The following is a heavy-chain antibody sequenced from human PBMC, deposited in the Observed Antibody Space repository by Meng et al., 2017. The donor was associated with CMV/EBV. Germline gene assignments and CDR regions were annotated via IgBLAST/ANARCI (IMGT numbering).Heavy chain of an antibody. CDR3: ARDPLFGFDP. Sequence: ASVKVSCKASGYTFTDYDVNWVRQAAGQGLEWMGWINPNSGGTNYAQKFQGRVTMTRDTSISTAYMELSRLRSDDTAVYYCARDPLFGFDPWGQGTLVTVS. CDR2: INPNSGGT. D-gene: IGHD2-21*01. V-gene: IGHV1-2*02. CDR1: GYTFTDYD. J-gene: IGHJ5*02.